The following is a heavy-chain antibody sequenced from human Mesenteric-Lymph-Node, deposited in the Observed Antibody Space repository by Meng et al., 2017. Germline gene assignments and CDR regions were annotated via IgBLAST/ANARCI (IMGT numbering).Heavy chain of an antibody. V-gene: IGHV3-74*02. CDR1: GFTFSSSA. CDR2: ISADGSVP. CDR3: GNDRITK. D-gene: IGHD3-10*01. Sequence: EVQLVEAGGGCVEPGGSLRLSCAGSGFTFSSSAMSWVRQAAGEGLVWISSISADGSVPNYADSVKGRFTISRDNAKDTVYLQMNSLRAEDTALYYCGNDRITKWGQGTLVTVSS. J-gene: IGHJ1*01.